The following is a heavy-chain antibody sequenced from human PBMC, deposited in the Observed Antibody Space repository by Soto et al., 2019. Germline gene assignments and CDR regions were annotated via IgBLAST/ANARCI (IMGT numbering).Heavy chain of an antibody. V-gene: IGHV3-23*01. Sequence: PGGSLILCSRSSGINFGSHARLSGSKTPGKGLEWVSAISGSGGSTYYADSVTGRFTISRDNSKNTLYLQMNSLRAEDTAVYYCAKDSGYSSSWYKDYWGQGTRVNVS. CDR3: AKDSGYSSSWYKDY. CDR2: ISGSGGST. CDR1: GINFGSHA. J-gene: IGHJ4*02. D-gene: IGHD6-13*01.